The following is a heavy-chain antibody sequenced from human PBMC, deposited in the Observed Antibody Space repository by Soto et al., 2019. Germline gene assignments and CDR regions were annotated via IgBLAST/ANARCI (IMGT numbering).Heavy chain of an antibody. J-gene: IGHJ4*02. V-gene: IGHV1-18*01. D-gene: IGHD6-13*01. Sequence: QVQLVQSGVEVKKPGASVKVSCKASGYTFTNYAISWVRQAPGRGLEWMGWVNTYNGNPNYAQIFQGRVTMTTNTSTGTAYMELRSLKSVDSPVYYCAIESQYSTDGPRFDSWGQGNLVNVSS. CDR3: AIESQYSTDGPRFDS. CDR2: VNTYNGNP. CDR1: GYTFTNYA.